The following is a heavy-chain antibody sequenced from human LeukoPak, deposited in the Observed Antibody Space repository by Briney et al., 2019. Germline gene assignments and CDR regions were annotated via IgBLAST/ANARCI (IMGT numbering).Heavy chain of an antibody. V-gene: IGHV3-30*02. CDR3: AKDWGVLGATFADFDY. J-gene: IGHJ4*02. CDR2: IRYDGSNK. Sequence: GGSLRLSCAASGFTFSSYGMHWVRQAPGKGLEWVAFIRYDGSNKYYADSVKGRFTISRDNSKNTLYLQMNSLRAEDTAVYYCAKDWGVLGATFADFDYWGQGTLVTVSS. D-gene: IGHD1-26*01. CDR1: GFTFSSYG.